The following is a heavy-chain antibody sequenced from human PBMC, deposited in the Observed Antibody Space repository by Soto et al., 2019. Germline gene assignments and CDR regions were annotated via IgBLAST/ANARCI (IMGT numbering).Heavy chain of an antibody. D-gene: IGHD2-2*01. CDR3: ASRGEYCTSTSCPPGI. CDR2: ISYDGTYK. CDR1: GFTFSNFA. J-gene: IGHJ3*02. V-gene: IGHV3-30-3*01. Sequence: QVHLVESGGGVVQPGRSLRLSCAASGFTFSNFAMQWVRQAPGKGLEWVALISYDGTYKYYADSVKGRFTISRDDSKNTLYLQVNSLTPEDTGVYYCASRGEYCTSTSCPPGIWGQGAMVTVSS.